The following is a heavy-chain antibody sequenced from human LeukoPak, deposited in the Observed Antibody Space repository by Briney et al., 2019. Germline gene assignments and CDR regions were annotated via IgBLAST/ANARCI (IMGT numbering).Heavy chain of an antibody. V-gene: IGHV3-53*01. J-gene: IGHJ4*02. Sequence: GGSLRLSCAASGFTFSSYSMNWVRQAPGKGLEWVSVIQSSGSTYYADSVKGRFTISRDNSKNTLYLQMNSLRAEDTAVYYCARAQSWYGSFDSWGQGTLVTVSS. D-gene: IGHD1-14*01. CDR2: IQSSGST. CDR1: GFTFSSYS. CDR3: ARAQSWYGSFDS.